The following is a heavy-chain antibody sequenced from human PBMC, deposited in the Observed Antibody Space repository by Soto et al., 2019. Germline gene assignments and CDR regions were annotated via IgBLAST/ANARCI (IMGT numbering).Heavy chain of an antibody. CDR1: GFTFSSYS. J-gene: IGHJ4*02. D-gene: IGHD1-26*01. V-gene: IGHV3-21*01. CDR3: AKAFYGSYCDY. Sequence: GGSLRLSCAASGFTFSSYSMMWVRQAPGKGLEWVSSLSGSSNYIHYADSVKGRFTIARDNSKNTLYLQMNSLRAEDTAVYYCAKAFYGSYCDYWGQGTLVTVSS. CDR2: LSGSSNYI.